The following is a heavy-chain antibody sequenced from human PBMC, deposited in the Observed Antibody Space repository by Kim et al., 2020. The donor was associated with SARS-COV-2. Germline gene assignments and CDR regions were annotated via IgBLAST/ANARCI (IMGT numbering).Heavy chain of an antibody. CDR1: GFTFSSYA. Sequence: GGSLRLSCAASGFTFSSYAMHWVRQAPGKGLEWVAVISYDGSNKYYADSVKGRFTISRDNSKNTLYLQMNSLRAEDTAVYYCARGGSYDILTGYYDYWGQGTLVTVSS. V-gene: IGHV3-30*04. CDR2: ISYDGSNK. D-gene: IGHD3-9*01. J-gene: IGHJ4*02. CDR3: ARGGSYDILTGYYDY.